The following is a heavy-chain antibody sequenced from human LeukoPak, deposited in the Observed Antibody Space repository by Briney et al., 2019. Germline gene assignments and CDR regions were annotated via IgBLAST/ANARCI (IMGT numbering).Heavy chain of an antibody. D-gene: IGHD6-6*01. CDR1: GGSISSSSYY. J-gene: IGHJ4*02. V-gene: IGHV4-39*01. CDR2: IYYSGST. Sequence: SGTLSLTCTVSGGSISSSSYYWGWIRQPPGKGLEWIGTIYYSGSTDYNPSLKSRVTISVDTSKNQFSLKLSSVTAADTAVYYCARLYSSSSPIDYWGQGTLVTASS. CDR3: ARLYSSSSPIDY.